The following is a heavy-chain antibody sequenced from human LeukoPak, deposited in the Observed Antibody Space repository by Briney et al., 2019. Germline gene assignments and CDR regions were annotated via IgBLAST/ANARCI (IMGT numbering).Heavy chain of an antibody. V-gene: IGHV4-39*01. J-gene: IGHJ4*02. D-gene: IGHD3-22*01. CDR1: GGSISSSSYY. Sequence: PLETLSLTCTVSGGSISSSSYYWGWIRQPPGKGLEWIGSIYYSGSTYCNPSLKSRVTISVDTSKNQFSLKLSSVTAADTAVYYCARLYYDSSGYYQICYFDYWGQGTLVTVSS. CDR3: ARLYYDSSGYYQICYFDY. CDR2: IYYSGST.